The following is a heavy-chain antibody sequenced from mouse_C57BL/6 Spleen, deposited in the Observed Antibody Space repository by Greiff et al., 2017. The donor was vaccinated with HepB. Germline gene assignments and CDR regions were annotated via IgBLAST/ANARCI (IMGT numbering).Heavy chain of an antibody. CDR3: ARSVYGSSSYYFDY. J-gene: IGHJ2*01. D-gene: IGHD1-1*01. V-gene: IGHV1-55*01. Sequence: QVQLQQPGAELVKPGASVKMSCKASGYTFTSYWITWVKQRPGQGLEWIGDIYPGSGSTNYNEKFKSKATLTVDTSSSTAYMQLSSLTSEDSAVYYCARSVYGSSSYYFDYWGQGTTLTVSS. CDR1: GYTFTSYW. CDR2: IYPGSGST.